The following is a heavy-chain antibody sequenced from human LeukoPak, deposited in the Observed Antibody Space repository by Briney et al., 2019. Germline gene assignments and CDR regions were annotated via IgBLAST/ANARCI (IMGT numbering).Heavy chain of an antibody. J-gene: IGHJ3*02. CDR1: GYTFTNYW. CDR2: IYPGDSDT. CDR3: ASAGDTSDYFYFSAFDI. Sequence: GESLKISCKASGYTFTNYWIGWVRQMPGKGLEWMGIIYPGDSDTTYSPSFQGQVTISADKSISTAYLQWSSLKASDTAMYYCASAGDTSDYFYFSAFDIWGQGTMVTVSS. V-gene: IGHV5-51*01. D-gene: IGHD3-22*01.